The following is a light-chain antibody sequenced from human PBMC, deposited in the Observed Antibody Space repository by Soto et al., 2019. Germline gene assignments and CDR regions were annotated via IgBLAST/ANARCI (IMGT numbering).Light chain of an antibody. Sequence: DIHMTQSPSSLSASVGYRFTITCQASQDISNYLNWYQQKPGKAPKLLIYDASNLETGVPSRFSGSGSGTDFTFTISSLQPEDIETYYCQQYDNLPITFGQGTRLEI. J-gene: IGKJ5*01. CDR3: QQYDNLPIT. CDR1: QDISNY. V-gene: IGKV1-33*01. CDR2: DAS.